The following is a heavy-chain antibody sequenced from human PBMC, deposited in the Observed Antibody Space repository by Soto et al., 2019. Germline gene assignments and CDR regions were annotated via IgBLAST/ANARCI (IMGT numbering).Heavy chain of an antibody. CDR3: AKDTYSRSWYF. CDR1: GFTFTNYL. D-gene: IGHD2-2*01. CDR2: IDKSGGDT. Sequence: WGSLRLSCAASGFTFTNYLMTFCGQAPVKWLEWVSSIDKSGGDTYYADSVKGRFTISRDNSKNTLYLQMNGLRAEDTALYYCAKDTYSRSWYFWGQGTLVTVSS. J-gene: IGHJ4*02. V-gene: IGHV3-23*05.